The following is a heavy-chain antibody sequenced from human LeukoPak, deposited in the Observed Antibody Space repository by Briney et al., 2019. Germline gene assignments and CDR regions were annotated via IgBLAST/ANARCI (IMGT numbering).Heavy chain of an antibody. CDR2: INTDGART. V-gene: IGHV3-74*01. Sequence: GGSLRLSCAASGFSFISYEMQWVRQAPGKGLVWVSRINTDGARTSYADSVKGRFTISRDNAKNTLYLQMNSLRAEDTAKYYCARELPREVTLDYWGQGTLVTGAS. J-gene: IGHJ4*02. CDR1: GFSFISYE. D-gene: IGHD2-21*02. CDR3: ARELPREVTLDY.